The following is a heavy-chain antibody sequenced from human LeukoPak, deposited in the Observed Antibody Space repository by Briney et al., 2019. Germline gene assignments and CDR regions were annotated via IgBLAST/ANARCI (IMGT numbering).Heavy chain of an antibody. D-gene: IGHD3-10*01. CDR2: ISDDGSRQ. V-gene: IGHV3-30-3*02. Sequence: ISDDGSRQHYADSVTGRFTISRDNSKNTLNLQMNSLRAEDTAVYYCVKDRTGTYTLDYWGQGTLVTVSS. J-gene: IGHJ4*02. CDR3: VKDRTGTYTLDY.